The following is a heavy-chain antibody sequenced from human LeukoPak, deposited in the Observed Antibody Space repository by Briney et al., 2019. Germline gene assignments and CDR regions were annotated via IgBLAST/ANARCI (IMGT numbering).Heavy chain of an antibody. J-gene: IGHJ4*02. CDR2: ISTDASST. CDR1: GFTFSSYW. V-gene: IGHV3-74*01. D-gene: IGHD4-11*01. CDR3: TGHHQAYSRTY. Sequence: GGSLRLSCAGSGFTFSSYWMHWVRQAPGKGLVWVSRISTDASSTTYADSVKGRFTISRDNAKDTLYLQMNSLRAEDTAVYYCTGHHQAYSRTYWGQGTLVTVSS.